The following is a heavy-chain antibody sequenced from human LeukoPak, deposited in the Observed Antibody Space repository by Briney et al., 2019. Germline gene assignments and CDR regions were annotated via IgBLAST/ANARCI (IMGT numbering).Heavy chain of an antibody. CDR3: VKDAKMATIGRTFDY. CDR2: ISGSGATT. J-gene: IGHJ4*02. V-gene: IGHV3-23*01. D-gene: IGHD5-24*01. CDR1: GFTFSNYA. Sequence: GGSLRLSCAASGFTFSNYAMSWVRQAPGKGLEWVSVISGSGATTYYADSVKGRFTISRDNSKNTLFLQMSSLRVEDTAFYYCVKDAKMATIGRTFDYWGQGTLVTVSS.